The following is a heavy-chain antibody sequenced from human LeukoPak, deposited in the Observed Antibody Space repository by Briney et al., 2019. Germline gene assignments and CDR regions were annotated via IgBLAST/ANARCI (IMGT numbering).Heavy chain of an antibody. CDR1: GYTFTNYY. Sequence: EASVKVSCKASGYTFTNYYIHWVRQAPGHGLEWMGISNPSGDSTNYAQKFQGRDTMTRDTSTSTVYMDLSSLRSEDTAVYYCARWTTTFLDYWGQGTLVTVSS. CDR2: SNPSGDST. CDR3: ARWTTTFLDY. V-gene: IGHV1-46*01. J-gene: IGHJ4*02. D-gene: IGHD1-1*01.